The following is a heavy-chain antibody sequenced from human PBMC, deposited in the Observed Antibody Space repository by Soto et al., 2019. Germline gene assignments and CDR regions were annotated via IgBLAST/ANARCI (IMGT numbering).Heavy chain of an antibody. Sequence: QVQLVQSGAEVRKPGASVKVSCKASGYKFTSFGINWVRQAPGQGLEWMGWINVHNGNTEYAQNLRGRVTMTTDTSTNPANMDLRSLTSDDTAVYYCARHYDILTGYFSGSDYWGQGTLVTVSS. V-gene: IGHV1-18*01. CDR3: ARHYDILTGYFSGSDY. J-gene: IGHJ4*02. D-gene: IGHD3-9*01. CDR1: GYKFTSFG. CDR2: INVHNGNT.